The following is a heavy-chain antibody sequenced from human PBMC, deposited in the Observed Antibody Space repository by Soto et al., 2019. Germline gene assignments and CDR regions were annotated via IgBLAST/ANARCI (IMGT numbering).Heavy chain of an antibody. V-gene: IGHV1-8*01. CDR2: MNPNGGNT. CDR1: GYTFTSYD. J-gene: IGHJ4*02. D-gene: IGHD6-13*01. Sequence: QVQLVQSGAEVKKPGASVKVSCKASGYTFTSYDINWVRQATGQGLEWMGWMNPNGGNTGYAQKFQGRVTMTRNTSLRTAYRELSSLRSEATAVYYCAREHSSSWRFDYWGQGTLVTVSS. CDR3: AREHSSSWRFDY.